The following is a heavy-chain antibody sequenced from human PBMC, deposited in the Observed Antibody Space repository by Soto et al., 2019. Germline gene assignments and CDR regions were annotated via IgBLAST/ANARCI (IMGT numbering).Heavy chain of an antibody. V-gene: IGHV3-15*01. Sequence: GGSLRLSCAASGITFSNAWMTWVRQAPGKELEWVGRIKIITDGGTTDYAAPVKGRFTISRDDSKDTLYLQMNNLRTEDTAVYHCTTDSADIVVVPATFGMDVWGQGTTVTVSS. D-gene: IGHD2-2*01. CDR3: TTDSADIVVVPATFGMDV. CDR2: IKIITDGGTT. J-gene: IGHJ6*02. CDR1: GITFSNAW.